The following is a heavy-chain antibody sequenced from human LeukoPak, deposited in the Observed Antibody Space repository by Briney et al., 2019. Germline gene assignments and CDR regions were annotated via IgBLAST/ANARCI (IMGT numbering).Heavy chain of an antibody. J-gene: IGHJ4*02. Sequence: EASVKVSCKASGYTFTSYYMHRVRQAPGQGLEWMGIINPSGGSISYAQKFQGRVTMTRDTSTSTVYMEMSSLRSEDTAVYYCARARLDYGNSPFPVDFWGQGTLVTVSS. CDR3: ARARLDYGNSPFPVDF. D-gene: IGHD4-11*01. V-gene: IGHV1-46*01. CDR2: INPSGGSI. CDR1: GYTFTSYY.